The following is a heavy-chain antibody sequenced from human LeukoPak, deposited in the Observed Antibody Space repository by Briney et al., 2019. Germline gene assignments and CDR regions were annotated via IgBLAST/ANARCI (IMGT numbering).Heavy chain of an antibody. Sequence: GGSLRLSCAASGFIFSNNEMNWVRQAPGKGLEWVAFIQYDGSNKYYADSVKGRFTISRDNSKNTLYLQMNSLRAEDTAVYYCAKLPLRGSPSDYWGQGTLVTVSS. V-gene: IGHV3-30*02. D-gene: IGHD1-26*01. CDR2: IQYDGSNK. CDR3: AKLPLRGSPSDY. CDR1: GFIFSNNE. J-gene: IGHJ4*02.